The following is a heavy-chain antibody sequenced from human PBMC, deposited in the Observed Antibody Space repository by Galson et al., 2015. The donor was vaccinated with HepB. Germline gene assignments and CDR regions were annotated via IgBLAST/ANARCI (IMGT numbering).Heavy chain of an antibody. CDR3: ARARGPLAYCGGDCPSGAFDI. CDR1: GGSVSSGSYY. V-gene: IGHV4-61*01. CDR2: IYYSGST. J-gene: IGHJ3*02. D-gene: IGHD2-21*02. Sequence: ETLSLTCTVSGGSVSSGSYYWSWIRQPPGKGLEWIGYIYYSGSTNYNPSLKSRVTISVDTSKNQFSLKLSSVTAADTAVYYCARARGPLAYCGGDCPSGAFDIWGQGTMVTVSS.